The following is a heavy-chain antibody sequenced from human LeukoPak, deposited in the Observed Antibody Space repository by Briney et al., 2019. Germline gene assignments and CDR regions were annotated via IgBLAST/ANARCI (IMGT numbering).Heavy chain of an antibody. J-gene: IGHJ4*02. CDR3: ARDLVLGD. D-gene: IGHD2-21*01. CDR1: GGSISSSRYY. CDR2: IYYSGST. Sequence: SETLSLTCTVSGGSISSSRYYWGWIRQPPGKGLEWIGSIYYSGSTYYNPSLKSRVTISVDTSKNQFSLKLSSVTAADTAVYYCARDLVLGDWGQGTLVTVSS. V-gene: IGHV4-39*07.